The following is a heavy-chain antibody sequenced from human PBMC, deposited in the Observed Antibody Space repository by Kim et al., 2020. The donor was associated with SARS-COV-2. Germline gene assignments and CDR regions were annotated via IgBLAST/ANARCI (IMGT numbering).Heavy chain of an antibody. V-gene: IGHV3-48*02. Sequence: VKGRFAVSRDNAKSSLYLQMNSLRDEDTAVYYCARDSPYMGSQHSDAFDLWGQGTMVTVSS. CDR3: ARDSPYMGSQHSDAFDL. D-gene: IGHD1-26*01. J-gene: IGHJ3*01.